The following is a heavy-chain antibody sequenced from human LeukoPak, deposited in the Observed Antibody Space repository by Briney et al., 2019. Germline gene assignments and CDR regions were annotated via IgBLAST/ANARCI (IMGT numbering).Heavy chain of an antibody. D-gene: IGHD2-2*02. CDR1: GYSFTSYW. CDR3: ALVVPAAIFSYGMDV. J-gene: IGHJ6*02. CDR2: IYPGDSDT. V-gene: IGHV5-51*01. Sequence: GESLKISCKGSGYSFTSYWIGWVRQMPGKGLEWMGIIYPGDSDTRYSPSFQGQVTISADKSISTAYLQWSSLEASDTAMYYCALVVPAAIFSYGMDVWGQGTTVTVSS.